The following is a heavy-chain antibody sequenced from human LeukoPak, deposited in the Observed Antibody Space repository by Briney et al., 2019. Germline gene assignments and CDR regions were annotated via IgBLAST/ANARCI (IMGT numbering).Heavy chain of an antibody. CDR2: IYYSGST. V-gene: IGHV4-61*01. Sequence: PSETLSLTCTVSGGSVSSGSYYWSWMGQAPGKELEWVGYIYYSGSTDYSPSLNRRATISVNTYKNQFSLNLSSVTAADTAVYYCVRMPFGRDAYKRSDSWAQGTLVTVSS. CDR3: VRMPFGRDAYKRSDS. CDR1: GGSVSSGSYY. J-gene: IGHJ4*02. D-gene: IGHD5-24*01.